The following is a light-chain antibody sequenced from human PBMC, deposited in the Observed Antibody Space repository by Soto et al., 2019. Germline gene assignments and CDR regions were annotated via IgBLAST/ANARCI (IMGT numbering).Light chain of an antibody. Sequence: QSALAQPPSASGSPGQPVTFSCTGTSSDVGTYDYVSWYQQYPGKAPKLLIYGVTRRPSGVPDRFSGSKSGNTAALTVSGLQAEDEAYYYCSSYAGRSMYVFGTGTKGTV. CDR2: GVT. J-gene: IGLJ1*01. CDR1: SSDVGTYDY. CDR3: SSYAGRSMYV. V-gene: IGLV2-8*01.